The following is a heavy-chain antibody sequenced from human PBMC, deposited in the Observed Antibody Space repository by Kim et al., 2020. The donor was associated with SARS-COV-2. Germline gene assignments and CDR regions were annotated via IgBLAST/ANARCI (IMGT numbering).Heavy chain of an antibody. Sequence: GESLKISCKGSGYSFTSYWIAWVRQMPGKGLDWMGIIYPADSQIRYSPSFQGQVTISADKSITTAYLQWNTLEASDTAMYYCARRNRITDSWGQGTLVTVSS. CDR2: IYPADSQI. CDR1: GYSFTSYW. CDR3: ARRNRITDS. V-gene: IGHV5-51*01. J-gene: IGHJ4*02.